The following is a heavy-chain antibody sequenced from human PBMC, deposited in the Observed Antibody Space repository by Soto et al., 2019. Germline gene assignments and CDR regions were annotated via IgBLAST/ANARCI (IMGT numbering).Heavy chain of an antibody. CDR3: AMRTGRLRSDAFDI. CDR2: IIPIFGTA. Sequence: QVQLVQSGAEVKKPGSSVKVSCKASGGTFSSYAISWVRQAPGQWLEWMGGIIPIFGTANYAQKFQGRVTITADESTSTASMELSSLRSEDTAVYYCAMRTGRLRSDAFDIWGQGTMVTVSS. V-gene: IGHV1-69*01. J-gene: IGHJ3*02. CDR1: GGTFSSYA. D-gene: IGHD3-3*01.